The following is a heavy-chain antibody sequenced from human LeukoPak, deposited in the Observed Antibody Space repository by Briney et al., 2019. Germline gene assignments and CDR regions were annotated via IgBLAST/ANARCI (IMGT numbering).Heavy chain of an antibody. CDR3: ARVNSGYDQNWFDP. CDR2: THYRSKWYT. D-gene: IGHD5-12*01. CDR1: GDSVSNSSA. J-gene: IGHJ5*02. V-gene: IGHV6-1*01. Sequence: SQTLSLTCAISGDSVSNSSARNWIRQSPSRGLEWLGRTHYRSKWYTDYAVSVKSRITINADTSKNQLSLQLNSVTPEDTAVYYCARVNSGYDQNWFDPWGQGTLVTVSS.